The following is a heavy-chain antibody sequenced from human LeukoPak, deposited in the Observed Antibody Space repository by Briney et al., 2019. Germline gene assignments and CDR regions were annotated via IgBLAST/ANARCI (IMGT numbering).Heavy chain of an antibody. V-gene: IGHV3-21*01. CDR3: ARETSSGWGRLVWYYGMDV. Sequence: PGGSLRLSSAASGFTFSSYSMNWVRQAPGKGLEWVSTISSSSSYIYYADSVKGRFTNSRDNAKNSLYLQMNSLRAEDTAVYYCARETSSGWGRLVWYYGMDVWGKGTTVTVSS. J-gene: IGHJ6*04. D-gene: IGHD6-19*01. CDR2: ISSSSSYI. CDR1: GFTFSSYS.